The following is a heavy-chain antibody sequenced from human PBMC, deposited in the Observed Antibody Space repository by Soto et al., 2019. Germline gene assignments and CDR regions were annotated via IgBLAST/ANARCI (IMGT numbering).Heavy chain of an antibody. CDR2: TYYRTRWYY. V-gene: IGHV6-1*01. D-gene: IGHD1-7*01. Sequence: QVQLQESGPGLVKPSQTLSLTCVISGDSVSSNSAAWNWIRQSPSRGLEWLGRTYYRTRWYYDYAVSVRSRITVNPDTSQNQFSLQLTSVTPEDTAVYYCAGTTSLYWYYMDVWGKGTTVTVSS. J-gene: IGHJ6*03. CDR3: AGTTSLYWYYMDV. CDR1: GDSVSSNSAA.